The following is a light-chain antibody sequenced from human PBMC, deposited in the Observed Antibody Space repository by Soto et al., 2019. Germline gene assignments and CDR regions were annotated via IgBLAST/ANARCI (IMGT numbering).Light chain of an antibody. CDR1: QSVSSSY. J-gene: IGKJ2*01. Sequence: EIVLTQSPGTLSLSPGERATLSCKASQSVSSSYLAWYQQKPGQAPRLLIYGASSRATGIPDRFSGSVSGTDFTLTISRLEPEDFAVSYCQQYGSSPYTFGQGTKLDIK. CDR2: GAS. V-gene: IGKV3-20*01. CDR3: QQYGSSPYT.